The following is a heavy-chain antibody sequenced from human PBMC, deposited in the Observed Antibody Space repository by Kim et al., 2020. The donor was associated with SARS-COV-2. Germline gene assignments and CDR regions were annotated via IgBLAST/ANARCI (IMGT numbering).Heavy chain of an antibody. J-gene: IGHJ4*02. CDR2: ITSKTDGGTT. D-gene: IGHD2-2*02. V-gene: IGHV3-15*01. CDR1: GFTFSNAW. Sequence: GGSLRLSCAASGFTFSNAWMRWVRQAPGKGLEWVGRITSKTDGGTTAYAAPAKGRFTISRDDSKNTLYLQMNSLKTEDTAVYYCTTFVGYCSSTSCYTFDYWGQGTLVTVSS. CDR3: TTFVGYCSSTSCYTFDY.